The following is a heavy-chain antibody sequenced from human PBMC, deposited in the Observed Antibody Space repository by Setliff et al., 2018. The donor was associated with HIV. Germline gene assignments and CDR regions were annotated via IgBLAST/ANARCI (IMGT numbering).Heavy chain of an antibody. J-gene: IGHJ3*01. CDR2: IQQDGSGK. D-gene: IGHD3-3*01. V-gene: IGHV3-7*03. CDR1: GFSFRTYW. Sequence: GGSLRLSCAVSGFSFRTYWMSWVRQAPGKGLEWVANIQQDGSGKYYVDSVKGRFTISRDNAKNSLSLQMNSLRAEDTAVYYCARDYYGGYGTMVTVSS. CDR3: ARDYY.